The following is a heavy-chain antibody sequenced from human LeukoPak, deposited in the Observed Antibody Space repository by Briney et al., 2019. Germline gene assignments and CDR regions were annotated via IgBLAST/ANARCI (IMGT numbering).Heavy chain of an antibody. Sequence: PSQTLSLTCAVSGGSINSGSYGWSWIRQPPGKGLEWIGYIYRSGSTLYNPSLKSRVSITIDKSKNQFSLKLNSVTAADTAVYYCARVSSGSYDNDYWGQGTLVTVSS. CDR1: GGSINSGSYG. V-gene: IGHV4-30-2*01. CDR3: ARVSSGSYDNDY. D-gene: IGHD1-26*01. J-gene: IGHJ4*02. CDR2: IYRSGST.